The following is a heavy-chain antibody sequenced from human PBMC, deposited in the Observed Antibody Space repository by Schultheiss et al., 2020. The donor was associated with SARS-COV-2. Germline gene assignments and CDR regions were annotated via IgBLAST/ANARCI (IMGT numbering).Heavy chain of an antibody. CDR3: AREWDLLWSGYYYSYMDV. CDR1: GGSISSYY. CDR2: IYTSGST. J-gene: IGHJ6*03. Sequence: SETLSLTCTVSGGSISSYYWSWIRQHAGKGLEWIGRIYTSGSTNYKPSLKSRVTMSVDTSKNQFSLKLSSVTAADTAVYYCAREWDLLWSGYYYSYMDVWGKGTTVTVSS. D-gene: IGHD1-26*01. V-gene: IGHV4-4*07.